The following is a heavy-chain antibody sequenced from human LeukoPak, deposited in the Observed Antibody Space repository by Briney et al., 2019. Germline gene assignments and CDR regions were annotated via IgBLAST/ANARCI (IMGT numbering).Heavy chain of an antibody. D-gene: IGHD3-10*01. CDR1: GFTVSSNS. J-gene: IGHJ6*03. CDR2: IYSDNT. V-gene: IGHV3-53*01. CDR3: AKGGRVGGGITMIRGVRNFYYCMDV. Sequence: GGSLRLSCTVSGFTVSSNSMSWVRQAPGKGLEWVSFIYSDNTHYSDSVKGRFTISRDNSKNTLYLQMNSLRAEDTAVYYCAKGGRVGGGITMIRGVRNFYYCMDVWGKGTTVIISS.